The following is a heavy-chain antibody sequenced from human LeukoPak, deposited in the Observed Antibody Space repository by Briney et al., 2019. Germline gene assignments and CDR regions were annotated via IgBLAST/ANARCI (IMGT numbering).Heavy chain of an antibody. Sequence: SETLSLTCTVSNDSISSYYWSWIRQPAGKGLEWIGRIYTSGSINYNPSLKSRVTVSVDTSKKQFTLKLSSVTAADTAVYYCARGFTMVRGPYRWFDPWGQGALVTVSS. V-gene: IGHV4-4*07. CDR2: IYTSGSI. CDR3: ARGFTMVRGPYRWFDP. D-gene: IGHD3-10*01. J-gene: IGHJ5*02. CDR1: NDSISSYY.